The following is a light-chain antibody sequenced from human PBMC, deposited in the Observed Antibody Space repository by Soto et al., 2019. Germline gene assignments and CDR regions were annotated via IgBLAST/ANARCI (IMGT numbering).Light chain of an antibody. V-gene: IGKV1-5*03. CDR2: KAS. Sequence: DIQMTQSPSTLSASIGHRVTITCRASQSVSTCLAWYQQKPGKAPKLLIYKASSLESGVPSRFSGSGSGTEFTLTISSLQPDDFATYHCQQYDTYDSYTFGQGTKLEIK. CDR1: QSVSTC. CDR3: QQYDTYDSYT. J-gene: IGKJ2*01.